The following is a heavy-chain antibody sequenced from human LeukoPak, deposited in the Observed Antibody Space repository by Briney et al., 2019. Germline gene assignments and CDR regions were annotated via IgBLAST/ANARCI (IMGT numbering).Heavy chain of an antibody. J-gene: IGHJ4*02. Sequence: PGGSLRLSCAASGFTFSSYWMHWVRQAPGKGLEWVANIKQDGSEKYYVDSVKGRFTISRDNAKNSLYLQMNSLRAEDTAVYYCARDAGYGYDRFDYWGQGTQVTVSS. D-gene: IGHD5-18*01. V-gene: IGHV3-7*01. CDR3: ARDAGYGYDRFDY. CDR2: IKQDGSEK. CDR1: GFTFSSYW.